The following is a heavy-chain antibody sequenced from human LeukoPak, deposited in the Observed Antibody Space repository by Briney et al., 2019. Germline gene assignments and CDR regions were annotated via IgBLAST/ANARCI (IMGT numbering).Heavy chain of an antibody. CDR2: ISSSGGNT. J-gene: IGHJ4*02. Sequence: TGGSLRLSCAASGFTFTDSAMTWVRQPPGKGLEWVSTISSSGGNTIYIDSVKDRFTISRDNSKNTLYLQMNSLRAEDTAVYYCAKDLRGGGAYFDYWGQGTLVTVSS. CDR1: GFTFTDSA. CDR3: AKDLRGGGAYFDY. V-gene: IGHV3-23*01. D-gene: IGHD3-16*01.